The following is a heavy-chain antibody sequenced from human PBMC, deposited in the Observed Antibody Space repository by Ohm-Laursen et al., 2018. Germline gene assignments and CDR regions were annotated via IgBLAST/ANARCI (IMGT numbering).Heavy chain of an antibody. CDR1: GASMTSFF. CDR3: ARGAGSGSYQYYYGMDV. J-gene: IGHJ6*02. Sequence: SETLSLTCSVSGASMTSFFWNWVRQPPGKGLEWIGSINYSGRTNYNPSLKGRLSISTVTSKNELSLKLTSVTVADTAVYYCARGAGSGSYQYYYGMDVWGQGTTVTVSS. D-gene: IGHD3-10*01. V-gene: IGHV4-59*12. CDR2: INYSGRT.